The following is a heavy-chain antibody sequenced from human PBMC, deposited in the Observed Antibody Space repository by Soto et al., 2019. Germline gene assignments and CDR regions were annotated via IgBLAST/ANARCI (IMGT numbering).Heavy chain of an antibody. J-gene: IGHJ6*02. CDR2: ILSDGSSE. D-gene: IGHD1-26*01. CDR1: GFTFSSYA. Sequence: PGGSLRLSCAASGFTFSSYAMHWVRQAPGRGLEWVAVILSDGSSEHYADSVKGRFTISRDNSKNTMYLQMNSLRAEDTAVYYCVRCQREAIPGLRFFFYYYAMDVWGQGTTVTVSS. CDR3: VRCQREAIPGLRFFFYYYAMDV. V-gene: IGHV3-30-3*01.